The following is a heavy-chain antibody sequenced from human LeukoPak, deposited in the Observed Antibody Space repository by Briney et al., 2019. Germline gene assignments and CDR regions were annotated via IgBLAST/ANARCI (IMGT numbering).Heavy chain of an antibody. V-gene: IGHV1-69*05. J-gene: IGHJ4*02. CDR3: ASPTYYGFWSGYHQFDN. CDR2: IIPIYGIT. CDR1: GGTFSSFA. Sequence: ASVKVSCKASGGTFSSFAISWVRQAPGQGLEWMGRIIPIYGITNYAQKFQGRVTITTDESTSTAYMDLRSLRSEDTAVYFCASPTYYGFWSGYHQFDNWGQGTLVTVSS. D-gene: IGHD3-3*01.